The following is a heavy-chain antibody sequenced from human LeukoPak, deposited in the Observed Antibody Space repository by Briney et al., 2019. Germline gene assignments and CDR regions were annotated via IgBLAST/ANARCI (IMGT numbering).Heavy chain of an antibody. CDR3: ARGSTWSL. CDR1: GGSISRDY. CDR2: IYYSETT. D-gene: IGHD2/OR15-2a*01. Sequence: PSETLSLTCTVSGGSISRDYWNWIRQPPGKGLEWIGNIYYSETTNYNPSLKSRVSISVDTSKNLLSLKLSSVTAADTAVYYCARGSTWSLWGRGTLVTVSS. J-gene: IGHJ2*01. V-gene: IGHV4-59*01.